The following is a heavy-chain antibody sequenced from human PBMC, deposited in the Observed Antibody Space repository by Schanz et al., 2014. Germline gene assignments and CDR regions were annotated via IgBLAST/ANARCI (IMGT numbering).Heavy chain of an antibody. V-gene: IGHV3-11*01. CDR1: GRIIKENY. CDR2: ISRDGTTS. CDR3: ARENLNWEAWEI. Sequence: QVQLVESGGGGGKNGGSLRLSGEALGRIIKENYMNWIRPSPFKGLEWLSYISRDGTTSYYADSVKGRFTTSRDNAKNSLYLEMTSLGGKDGSVYYCARENLNWEAWEIWGQGTVGNVSS. J-gene: IGHJ3*02. D-gene: IGHD7-27*01.